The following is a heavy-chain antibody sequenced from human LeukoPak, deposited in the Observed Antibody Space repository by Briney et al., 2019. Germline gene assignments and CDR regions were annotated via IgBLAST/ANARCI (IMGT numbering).Heavy chain of an antibody. Sequence: SETLSLTCAVYGGSFSGYYWSWIRQPPGKGQEWIGEINHSGSTNYNPSLKSRVTISVDTSKNQFSLKLSSVTAADTAVYYCARGHDSSGYRIDYWGQGTLVTVSS. D-gene: IGHD3-22*01. J-gene: IGHJ4*02. CDR2: INHSGST. CDR1: GGSFSGYY. V-gene: IGHV4-34*01. CDR3: ARGHDSSGYRIDY.